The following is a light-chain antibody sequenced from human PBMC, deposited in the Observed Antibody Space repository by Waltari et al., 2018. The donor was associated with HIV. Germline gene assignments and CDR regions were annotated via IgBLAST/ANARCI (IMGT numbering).Light chain of an antibody. CDR2: GNS. CDR1: RSNIGAGYY. V-gene: IGLV1-40*01. CDR3: QSYDSSLSGLLV. Sequence: QSVLTQPPSLSAAPGQWVTISGTRSRSNIGAGYYVHCNQQLPGAAPNLLIYGNSNLRSVVPDRFSGSKSGTSAFLAITGLQAEDEADYYCQSYDSSLSGLLVFGGGTKLTVL. J-gene: IGLJ2*01.